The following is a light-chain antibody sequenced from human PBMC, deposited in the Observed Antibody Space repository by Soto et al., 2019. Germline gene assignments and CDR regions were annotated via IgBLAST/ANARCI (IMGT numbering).Light chain of an antibody. V-gene: IGKV4-1*01. CDR2: WAS. CDR1: ESVFYNTNKKNY. CDR3: QHYYGNPPMWT. J-gene: IGKJ1*01. Sequence: DIVMTQSPDSLSVSLGERATINCKSSESVFYNTNKKNYLAWYQQKPGQPPILLIYWASVRESGVPDRFSGSGSGTDFTLTITDLQAEDVAVYYCQHYYGNPPMWTFCQANKGEI.